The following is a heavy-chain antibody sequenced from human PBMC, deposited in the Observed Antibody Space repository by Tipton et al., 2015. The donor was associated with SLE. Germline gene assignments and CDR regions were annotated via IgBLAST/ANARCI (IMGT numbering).Heavy chain of an antibody. CDR3: ARGYGSGSYDYYYGMDV. CDR1: GDSISSGGYS. CDR2: IYHSGST. Sequence: TLSLTCTVSGDSISSGGYSWSWIRQPPGKGLEWIGYIYHSGSTYYNPSLKSRVTISVDRSKNQFSLKLSSVTAADTAVYYCARGYGSGSYDYYYGMDVWGQGTTVTVSS. J-gene: IGHJ6*02. D-gene: IGHD3-10*01. V-gene: IGHV4-30-2*01.